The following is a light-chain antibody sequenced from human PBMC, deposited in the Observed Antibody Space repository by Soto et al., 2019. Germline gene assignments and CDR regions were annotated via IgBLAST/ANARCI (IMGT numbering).Light chain of an antibody. CDR3: QVWDSSSDHVV. J-gene: IGLJ2*01. Sequence: SYELTQPPSVSVAPGQTARITCGGNNIGSKSVHWYQQKPGQAPVVVLYDDSDRPSGIPERFSGSNSGNTATLTISRVEAGDEADYYCQVWDSSSDHVVFGGGTKVTVL. CDR1: NIGSKS. V-gene: IGLV3-21*02. CDR2: DDS.